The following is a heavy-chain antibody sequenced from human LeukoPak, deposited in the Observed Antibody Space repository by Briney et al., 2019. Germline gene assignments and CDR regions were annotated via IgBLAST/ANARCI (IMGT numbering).Heavy chain of an antibody. J-gene: IGHJ4*02. D-gene: IGHD4-23*01. CDR1: GGTFSSYA. CDR2: IIPIFGTA. V-gene: IGHV1-69*05. CDR3: AREPYGGNPNFDY. Sequence: SVKVSCKASGGTFSSYAISWVRQAPGLGLEWMGRIIPIFGTANYAQKFQGRVTITTDESTSTAYMELSSLRSEDTTVYYCAREPYGGNPNFDYWGQGTLVTVSS.